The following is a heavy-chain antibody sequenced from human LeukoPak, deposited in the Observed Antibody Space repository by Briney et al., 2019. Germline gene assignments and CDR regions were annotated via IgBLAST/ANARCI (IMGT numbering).Heavy chain of an antibody. V-gene: IGHV1-18*01. D-gene: IGHD3-3*01. CDR2: ISAYNGNT. CDR3: AREHYDFWSGYEYYYYYMDV. Sequence: ASVTVSCKASGYTFTSYGISWVRQAPGQGLEGMGWISAYNGNTNYAQKLQGRVTMTTDTSTSTAYMELRSLRSDDTAVYYCAREHYDFWSGYEYYYYYMDVWGKGTTVTVSS. J-gene: IGHJ6*03. CDR1: GYTFTSYG.